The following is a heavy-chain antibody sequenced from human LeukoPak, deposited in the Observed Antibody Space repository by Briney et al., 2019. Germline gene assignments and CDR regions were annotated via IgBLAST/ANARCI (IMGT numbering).Heavy chain of an antibody. CDR2: IIPIFGTA. D-gene: IGHD3-22*01. Sequence: SVKVSCKASGGTFSSYAISWVRQAPGQGLEWMGGIIPIFGTANYAQKFQGRVTITADESTNTAYMELSSLRSEDTAVYYCAISYDSSGYYYVSDYWGQGTLVTVSS. CDR3: AISYDSSGYYYVSDY. CDR1: GGTFSSYA. J-gene: IGHJ4*02. V-gene: IGHV1-69*13.